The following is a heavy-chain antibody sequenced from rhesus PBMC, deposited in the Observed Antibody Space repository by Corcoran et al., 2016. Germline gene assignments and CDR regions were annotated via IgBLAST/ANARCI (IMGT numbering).Heavy chain of an antibody. D-gene: IGHD6-31*01. CDR2: INGMSSST. CDR3: ARRFHSNGWHFDY. V-gene: IGHV4S10*01. J-gene: IGHJ4*01. CDR1: GGFISDNYR. Sequence: QVQLQESGPGVVKPSETLSLTCAVSGGFISDNYRWSWIRQPPGKGLEWIGYINGMSSSTNYHPSLKGRVTISKDTSRNQFSLILNSVTAADTAMYYCARRFHSNGWHFDYWGQGVLVTVSS.